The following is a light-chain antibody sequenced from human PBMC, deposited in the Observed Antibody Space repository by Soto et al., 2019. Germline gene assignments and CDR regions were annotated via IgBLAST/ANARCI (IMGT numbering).Light chain of an antibody. CDR3: CSYAGSSTYV. Sequence: QSVLTQPASGSGSPGQSITISCTGTSSDVGSYNLVSWYQQHPGKAPELMIYEGSKRPSGVSNRFSGSKSGNTASLTISGLQAEDEADYYCCSYAGSSTYVFGTGTKVTVL. CDR2: EGS. V-gene: IGLV2-23*01. J-gene: IGLJ1*01. CDR1: SSDVGSYNL.